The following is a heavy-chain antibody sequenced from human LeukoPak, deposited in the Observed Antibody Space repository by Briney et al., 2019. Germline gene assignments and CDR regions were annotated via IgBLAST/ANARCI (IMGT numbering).Heavy chain of an antibody. CDR3: ASGIAAAGTQH. CDR2: IKQDGSEK. J-gene: IGHJ1*01. V-gene: IGHV3-7*03. CDR1: GFTFSSYW. Sequence: GGSLRLSCTASGFTFSSYWMNWVRQAPGKGLEWVANIKQDGSEKYYVDSVKGRFIISRDNAKSSLYLQMNSLRAEDTAVYYCASGIAAAGTQHWGQGTLVTVSS. D-gene: IGHD6-13*01.